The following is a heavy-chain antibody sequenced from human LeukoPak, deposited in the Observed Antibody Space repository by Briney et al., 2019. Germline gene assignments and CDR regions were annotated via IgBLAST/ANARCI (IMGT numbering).Heavy chain of an antibody. CDR3: ARDGGWYKRGLDYYYYYMDG. J-gene: IGHJ6*03. CDR1: EFTFDEYG. CDR2: ISWNGGST. Sequence: GVLRLSCVASEFTFDEYGMNWVRQAPGKGLEWVSHISWNGGSTTYADSVKGRFTISRDNAKNSLYVQMNIVRAEDTALYYCARDGGWYKRGLDYYYYYMDGWGKGTSVTVSS. D-gene: IGHD6-19*01. V-gene: IGHV3-20*04.